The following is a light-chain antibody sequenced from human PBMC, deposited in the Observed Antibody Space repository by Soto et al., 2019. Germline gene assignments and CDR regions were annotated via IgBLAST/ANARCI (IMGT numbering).Light chain of an antibody. V-gene: IGKV3-20*01. CDR3: QQYGSSPRLT. CDR1: QSVSSSY. J-gene: IGKJ4*01. CDR2: GAS. Sequence: EIVLTQSPGTLSLSPGERATLSCRASQSVSSSYLAWYQQKPGQAPRLLIYGASSRATGIPDRFSGSGSGTDFTLTISRLEPEDFAVYYCQQYGSSPRLTFGGGTKLEIK.